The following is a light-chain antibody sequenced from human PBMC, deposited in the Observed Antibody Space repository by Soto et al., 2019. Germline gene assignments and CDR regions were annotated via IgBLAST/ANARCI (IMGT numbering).Light chain of an antibody. CDR3: ASLTTTNFV. Sequence: QSALTQPASVSGCPGQSITISCTGSSSDGGAYNLVSWYQHLPDKAPKLIISEVTNRPSGVSDRFSGSKSGNTASLTISGLQAEDEADYYCASLTTTNFVFGSGTKATVL. J-gene: IGLJ1*01. CDR2: EVT. V-gene: IGLV2-14*01. CDR1: SSDGGAYNL.